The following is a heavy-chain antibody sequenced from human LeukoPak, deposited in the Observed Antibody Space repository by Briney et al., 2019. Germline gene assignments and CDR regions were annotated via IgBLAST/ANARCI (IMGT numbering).Heavy chain of an antibody. CDR3: AKDHSGSGRAFEY. J-gene: IGHJ4*02. CDR1: GYTFSSHG. V-gene: IGHV3-30*02. D-gene: IGHD2-15*01. Sequence: SGGSLRLSCAVSGYTFSSHGMHWVRQAPGKGLEWVAAIWYDGSDKYYADSVKGRFTISRDNSKDTLYLQMNTLRPEDTAVYYCAKDHSGSGRAFEYWGQGTLVTVSS. CDR2: IWYDGSDK.